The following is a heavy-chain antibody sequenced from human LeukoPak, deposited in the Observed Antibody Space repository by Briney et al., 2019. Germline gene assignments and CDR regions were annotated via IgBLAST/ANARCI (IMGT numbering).Heavy chain of an antibody. CDR3: AKAEDFWSGYNY. CDR2: ISGSGGST. CDR1: GFTFSSYA. V-gene: IGHV3-23*01. Sequence: GGSLRLSCAASGFTFSSYAMSWVRQAPGKGLEWVSAISGSGGSTYYADSVKGRFTISRDNSKNTLHLQMNSLRAEDTAVYYCAKAEDFWSGYNYWGQGTLVTVSS. D-gene: IGHD3-3*01. J-gene: IGHJ4*02.